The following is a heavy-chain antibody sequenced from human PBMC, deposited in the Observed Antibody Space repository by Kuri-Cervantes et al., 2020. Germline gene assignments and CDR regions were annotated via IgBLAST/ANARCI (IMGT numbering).Heavy chain of an antibody. CDR1: GFTFSGYW. D-gene: IGHD2-2*02. CDR2: IKQDGSEK. CDR3: ARDEGGISLAIGMDV. Sequence: GESLKISCAASGFTFSGYWMSWVRQAPGKGLEWVANIKQDGSEKYYVDSVKGRFTISRDNSKNTLYLQMNSLRAEDTAVYYCARDEGGISLAIGMDVWDQGTTVTVSS. J-gene: IGHJ6*02. V-gene: IGHV3-7*01.